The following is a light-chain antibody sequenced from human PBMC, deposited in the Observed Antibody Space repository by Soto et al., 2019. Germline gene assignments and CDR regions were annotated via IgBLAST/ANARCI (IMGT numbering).Light chain of an antibody. CDR1: QSGNNF. CDR2: DAS. J-gene: IGKJ3*01. Sequence: ETLLTQSPATLSLSPGERATLSCRASQSGNNFLAWYQQKPGQAPRLLIYDASYRTTGIPARFSGSGSVTDFSLTISSLEPEDSAVYSCQQRGNWPASFGPGTKVDV. CDR3: QQRGNWPAS. V-gene: IGKV3-11*01.